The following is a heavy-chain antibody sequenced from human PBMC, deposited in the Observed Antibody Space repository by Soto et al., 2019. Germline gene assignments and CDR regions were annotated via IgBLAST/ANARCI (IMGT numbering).Heavy chain of an antibody. D-gene: IGHD5-18*01. CDR1: GGTFSSYA. Sequence: GXXVKVSCKASGGTFSSYAISWVRHAPGQGLEWMGGIIPIFGTANYAQKFKGRVTITADESTSTAFMELSSLRSEDTALYYFAREGYSYGENDNYYGMDVWGQGTTVTVSS. CDR2: IIPIFGTA. J-gene: IGHJ6*02. V-gene: IGHV1-69*13. CDR3: AREGYSYGENDNYYGMDV.